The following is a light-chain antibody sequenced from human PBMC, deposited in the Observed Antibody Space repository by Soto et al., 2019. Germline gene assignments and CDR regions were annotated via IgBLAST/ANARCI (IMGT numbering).Light chain of an antibody. J-gene: IGKJ1*01. CDR2: GAS. V-gene: IGKV3-15*01. Sequence: EIVMTQSPATLSVSPGERATLSCRASQSISNNLAWYQQKPGQAPRLLIYGASSRSTGIPARFSGSGSGTEFTLTISSLESADFAVYYCQHYNTWLRTFGQGTKVDIK. CDR3: QHYNTWLRT. CDR1: QSISNN.